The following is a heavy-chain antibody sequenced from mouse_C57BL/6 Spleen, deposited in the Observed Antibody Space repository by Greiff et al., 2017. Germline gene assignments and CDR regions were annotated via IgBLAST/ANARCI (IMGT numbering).Heavy chain of an antibody. CDR2: ISYDGSN. CDR1: GYSITRGSY. CDR3: ARGDLCAY. Sequence: VQLKQSGPGLVKPSQSLSLTCSVTGYSITRGSYWNWIRQFPGNKLEWMGYISYDGSNHYNPSLTNRIAVTRDTSKNQFFLKLNSVATEDTATYYGARGDLCAYWGQGTRVTVSA. V-gene: IGHV3-6*01. J-gene: IGHJ3*01.